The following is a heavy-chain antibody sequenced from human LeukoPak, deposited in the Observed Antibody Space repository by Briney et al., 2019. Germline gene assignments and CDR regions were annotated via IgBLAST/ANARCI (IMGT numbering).Heavy chain of an antibody. CDR3: ARAPSGSVLNGGRYFDY. D-gene: IGHD1-26*01. CDR2: INPNSGGT. Sequence: ASVKVSCKASGYTFTSYGISWVRQAPGQGLEWMGWINPNSGGTDYAQKFQGRVTMTRDTSITTAYVELSGLRSDDTAVYYCARAPSGSVLNGGRYFDYWGQGTLVTVSS. V-gene: IGHV1-2*02. J-gene: IGHJ4*02. CDR1: GYTFTSYG.